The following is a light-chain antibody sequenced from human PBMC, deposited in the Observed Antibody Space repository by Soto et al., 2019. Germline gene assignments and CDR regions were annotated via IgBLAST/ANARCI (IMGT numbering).Light chain of an antibody. J-gene: IGKJ5*01. V-gene: IGKV3-20*01. CDR1: QTVSSY. CDR2: AAS. Sequence: ENVLTQSPATLSLSPGARAPLSCRASQTVSSYLAWYQQKPGQVPRLLMYAASSRATGIPDRFSGSGSGTDFTLTISRLEAEDFAVYYCQQSSSSPITFGQGTRLEIK. CDR3: QQSSSSPIT.